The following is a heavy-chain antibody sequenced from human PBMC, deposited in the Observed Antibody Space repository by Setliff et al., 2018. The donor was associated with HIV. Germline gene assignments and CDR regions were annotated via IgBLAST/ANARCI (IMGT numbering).Heavy chain of an antibody. D-gene: IGHD3-22*01. J-gene: IGHJ3*02. CDR2: INPNSGGT. V-gene: IGHV1-2*02. Sequence: GASVKVSCKASGYTFTDYYMHWVRQAPGQGLEWMGWINPNSGGTNYAQKFQGRVTMTRDTSISTAYMELSRLRSDDTAVYYCARDRYYDSSGYYWFDAFDIWGQGTMVTVSS. CDR3: ARDRYYDSSGYYWFDAFDI. CDR1: GYTFTDYY.